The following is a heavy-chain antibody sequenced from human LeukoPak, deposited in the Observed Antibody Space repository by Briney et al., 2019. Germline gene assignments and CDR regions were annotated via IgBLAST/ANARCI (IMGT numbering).Heavy chain of an antibody. CDR1: GYSFTVYL. J-gene: IGHJ5*02. D-gene: IGHD3-22*01. CDR3: ARDEPDITMTVVIGGNNYLDP. Sequence: GASVTVSCKSSGYSFTVYLNHWVRQAPGQGPEWMGWVNPDTGVTTYAQKFRDRVSMTRDASISTAYMELSRLTSDDTAVYYCARDEPDITMTVVIGGNNYLDPWGQGTPVTVSS. V-gene: IGHV1-2*02. CDR2: VNPDTGVT.